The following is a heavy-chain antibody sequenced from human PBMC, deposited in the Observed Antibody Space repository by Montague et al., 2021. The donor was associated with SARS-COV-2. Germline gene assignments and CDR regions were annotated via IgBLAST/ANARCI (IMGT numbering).Heavy chain of an antibody. J-gene: IGHJ4*02. Sequence: SETLSLTCTVSGDSVSSTTYYWAWIRQPPGKGLEYIGTIYYSGSXYYNPSLKSRVAMSVDTSKDQFSLKLASVTAADTAVYSCARVGGGRTFYYWGQGILVTVSS. D-gene: IGHD3-16*01. V-gene: IGHV4-39*07. CDR1: GDSVSSTTYY. CDR3: ARVGGGRTFYY. CDR2: IYYSGSX.